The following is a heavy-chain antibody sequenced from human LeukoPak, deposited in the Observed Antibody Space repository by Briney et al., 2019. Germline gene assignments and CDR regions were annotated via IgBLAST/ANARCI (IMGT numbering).Heavy chain of an antibody. J-gene: IGHJ6*03. Sequence: SETLSLTCTVSGGSISSYYWSWIRQPAGKGLEWIGRIYTSGSTNYNPSLMSRVTMSVDTSKNQFSLKVNSVTAADTAVYYCARSYNWNYYYYMDVWGKGTTVTVSS. V-gene: IGHV4-4*07. CDR2: IYTSGST. D-gene: IGHD1-20*01. CDR1: GGSISSYY. CDR3: ARSYNWNYYYYMDV.